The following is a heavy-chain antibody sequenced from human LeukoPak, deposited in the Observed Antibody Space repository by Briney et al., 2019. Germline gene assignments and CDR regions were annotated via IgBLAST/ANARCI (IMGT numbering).Heavy chain of an antibody. D-gene: IGHD2-8*02. CDR1: GGSFSGYY. CDR3: ARHFTGYCHGGDCPYYFDY. V-gene: IGHV4-59*08. J-gene: IGHJ4*02. Sequence: SETLSLTCAVYGGSFSGYYWSWIRQPPGKGLEWIGYIYYSGGANYSPSLKSRVTISVDTSKNQFSLKLSSVTAADTAVYYCARHFTGYCHGGDCPYYFDYWGQGTLVTVSS. CDR2: IYYSGGA.